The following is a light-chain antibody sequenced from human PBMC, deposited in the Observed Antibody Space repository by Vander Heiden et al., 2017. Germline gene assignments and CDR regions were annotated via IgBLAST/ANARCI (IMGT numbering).Light chain of an antibody. CDR2: DGG. CDR1: NIRSKS. Sequence: SYVLTQPPSVSVAPGQTARITCGGNNIRSKSVYWYQQKPGQAPVLVVDDGGGRPSGIPERFSGSNSENTATLTISRVEAGDEADYYCQVWDSSSDHVVFGGGTKVTVL. J-gene: IGLJ2*01. CDR3: QVWDSSSDHVV. V-gene: IGLV3-21*02.